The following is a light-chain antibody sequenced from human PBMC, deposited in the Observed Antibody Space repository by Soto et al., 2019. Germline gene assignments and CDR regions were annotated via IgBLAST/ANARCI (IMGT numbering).Light chain of an antibody. CDR2: EDN. Sequence: NFMLTQPHSVSESPGKTVTISCTRSSGSIASNYVQWYQQRPGSAHTTVIYEDNQRPSGVPDRFSGSIDSSSNSASLTISGLKTEDEADYYCLSYDSSSWVFGGGTELTVL. CDR1: SGSIASNY. J-gene: IGLJ3*02. CDR3: LSYDSSSWV. V-gene: IGLV6-57*03.